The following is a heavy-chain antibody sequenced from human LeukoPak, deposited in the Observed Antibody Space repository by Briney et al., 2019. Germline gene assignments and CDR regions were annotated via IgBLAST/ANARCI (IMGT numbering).Heavy chain of an antibody. J-gene: IGHJ5*02. V-gene: IGHV3-30-3*01. D-gene: IGHD2-15*01. Sequence: PGGSLRLSCAASGFTFSSYAMHWVRQAPGKGLEWVAVISYDGSNKYCADSVKGRFTISRDNSKNTLYLQMNSLRAEDTAVYYCARALRGYCSGGSCSRFDPWGQGTLVTVSS. CDR3: ARALRGYCSGGSCSRFDP. CDR1: GFTFSSYA. CDR2: ISYDGSNK.